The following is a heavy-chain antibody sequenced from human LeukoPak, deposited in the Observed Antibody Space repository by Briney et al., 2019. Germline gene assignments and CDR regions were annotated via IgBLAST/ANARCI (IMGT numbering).Heavy chain of an antibody. V-gene: IGHV1-8*01. D-gene: IGHD2-15*01. CDR2: MNPKSANT. Sequence: ASVKVSCKAFGYTFSNYDINWVRQATGQGLEWMGWMNPKSANTGCAQKFQGRVTMTRNISISTAYLELSSLRFEDTAVYFCARVDGSPDYWGQGTLVTVSS. CDR1: GYTFSNYD. J-gene: IGHJ4*02. CDR3: ARVDGSPDY.